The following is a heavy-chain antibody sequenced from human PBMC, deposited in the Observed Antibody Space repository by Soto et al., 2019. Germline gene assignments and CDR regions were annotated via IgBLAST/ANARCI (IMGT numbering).Heavy chain of an antibody. Sequence: PGGSLRLSCAASGFTFTSFAMSWVRQAPGKGLEWVSAVSYSGGSTYYADSVKGRFTISRDNSKSTLYLQMNSLRAEDTALYYCEKTPYSTGWSGRFDPWGQGTLVTVYS. CDR2: VSYSGGST. CDR1: GFTFTSFA. CDR3: EKTPYSTGWSGRFDP. V-gene: IGHV3-23*01. D-gene: IGHD6-19*01. J-gene: IGHJ5*02.